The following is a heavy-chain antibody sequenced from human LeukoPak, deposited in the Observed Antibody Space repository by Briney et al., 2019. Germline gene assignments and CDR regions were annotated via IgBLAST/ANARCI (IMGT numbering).Heavy chain of an antibody. Sequence: AASVKVSCKASGGTFSSNVISWVRQAPGQGPDWMGRIIPIVGTTEYADKLQGRVTITADKPTNTVYMELRSLTSEDTALYYCARGKGFVGHFDSWGQGTLVTVSS. V-gene: IGHV1-69*04. J-gene: IGHJ4*02. CDR2: IIPIVGTT. CDR3: ARGKGFVGHFDS. CDR1: GGTFSSNV. D-gene: IGHD2-15*01.